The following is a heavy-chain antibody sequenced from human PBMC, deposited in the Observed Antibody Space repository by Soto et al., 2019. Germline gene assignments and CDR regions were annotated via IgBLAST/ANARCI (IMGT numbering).Heavy chain of an antibody. J-gene: IGHJ4*02. CDR3: AGRPHGDHPYFDY. V-gene: IGHV3-53*01. CDR1: GFTVSNKY. Sequence: EVQLVESGGGLIHPAGSLRLSCAASGFTVSNKYLSWVRQAPGKGLEWVSLIYSDGSTSYADPVKGRFIISRDSSKNTLFLQMNSLRVEDTALYYCAGRPHGDHPYFDYWGQGTLVTVSS. D-gene: IGHD4-17*01. CDR2: IYSDGST.